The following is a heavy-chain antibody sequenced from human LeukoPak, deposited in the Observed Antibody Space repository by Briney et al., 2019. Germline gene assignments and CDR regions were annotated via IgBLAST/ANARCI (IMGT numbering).Heavy chain of an antibody. Sequence: PGGSLRLSCAASGFTFSSYAMSWVRQAPGKGLEWVSAISKSGDSTFYADSVKGRFTISRDNSQNTLYVQMNSLRAEGTAVYYCAKDQGYSSAWYSRDGFDMWGQGTMVTVSS. D-gene: IGHD6-19*01. CDR2: ISKSGDST. CDR1: GFTFSSYA. J-gene: IGHJ3*02. CDR3: AKDQGYSSAWYSRDGFDM. V-gene: IGHV3-23*01.